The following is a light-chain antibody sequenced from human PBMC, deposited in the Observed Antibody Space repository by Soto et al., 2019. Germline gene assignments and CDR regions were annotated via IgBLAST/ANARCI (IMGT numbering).Light chain of an antibody. CDR3: QQSYSSPPYT. V-gene: IGKV1-39*01. CDR2: ASS. J-gene: IGKJ2*01. Sequence: DIQMTQSPSSLSASVGDRVTITCRASQSISSYLNWYQQKPGKAPKLLIYASSSLQSGVPSRFSGSGSGTDFTLNIISLQPEDFATYYCQQSYSSPPYTFGQGTKLEIK. CDR1: QSISSY.